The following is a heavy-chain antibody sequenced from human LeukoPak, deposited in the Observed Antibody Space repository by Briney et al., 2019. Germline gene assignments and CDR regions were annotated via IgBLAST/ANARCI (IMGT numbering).Heavy chain of an antibody. V-gene: IGHV4-34*01. Sequence: SETLSLTCAVYGGSFSGCYWSWIREPPGKGLEWIGEINHSGSTNYNPSLKSRVTISVDTSKNQFSLKLSSVTAADTAVYYCARGQEYSSGWYRDYYYYGMDVWGQGTTVTVSS. CDR1: GGSFSGCY. J-gene: IGHJ6*02. CDR2: INHSGST. D-gene: IGHD6-19*01. CDR3: ARGQEYSSGWYRDYYYYGMDV.